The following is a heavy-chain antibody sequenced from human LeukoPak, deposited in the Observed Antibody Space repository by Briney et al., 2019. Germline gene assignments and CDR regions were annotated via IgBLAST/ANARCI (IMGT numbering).Heavy chain of an antibody. CDR2: INISGST. V-gene: IGHV4-4*07. CDR3: ARSGLDYYGSGTYSLFQY. D-gene: IGHD3-10*01. CDR1: GGSISGYY. J-gene: IGHJ4*02. Sequence: SETLSLTRTVSGGSISGYYWSWIRQPAGKGLEWIGRINISGSTNYNPSLKSRVTMSVDTSTNQVSLQLSSVTAADTAVYYCARSGLDYYGSGTYSLFQYWGQGTLVTVSS.